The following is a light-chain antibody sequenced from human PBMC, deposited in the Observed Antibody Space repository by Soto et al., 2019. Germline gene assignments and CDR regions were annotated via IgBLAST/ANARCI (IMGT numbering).Light chain of an antibody. Sequence: QSALTQPPSASGSPGQSVTISCTGTSSDVGAYNYVSWYQQHPGKAPKLMIYEVSKWPSGVPDRLSGSKSGNTASLTVSGLQAEDEADYYCSSYAGSNTYVVFGGGTKLTVL. V-gene: IGLV2-8*01. CDR3: SSYAGSNTYVV. CDR1: SSDVGAYNY. CDR2: EVS. J-gene: IGLJ2*01.